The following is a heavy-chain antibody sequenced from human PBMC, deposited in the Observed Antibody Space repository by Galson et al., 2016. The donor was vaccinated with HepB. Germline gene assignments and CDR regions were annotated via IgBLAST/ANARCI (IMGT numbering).Heavy chain of an antibody. D-gene: IGHD1-26*01. CDR3: ARAKSGSYREDAFDI. CDR2: IYYSGST. J-gene: IGHJ3*02. Sequence: LSLTCTVSGDSISSGVSYWRWIRQHPGKGLEWIGYIYYSGSTYYNPSLKSRLTISVDTSKNQFSLKLSSVTAADTAVYYCARAKSGSYREDAFDIWGQGTMVTVSS. V-gene: IGHV4-31*03. CDR1: GDSISSGVSY.